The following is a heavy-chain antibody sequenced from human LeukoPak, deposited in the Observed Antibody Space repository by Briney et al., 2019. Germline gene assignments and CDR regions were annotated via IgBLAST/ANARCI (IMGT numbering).Heavy chain of an antibody. CDR2: ISWNNNNM. Sequence: GGSLRLSCTASGFTFDDYAMHWVRQAPGKGLEWVSGISWNNNNMDYADSVKGRFTISRDNAKNSLYLQMNSLRTEDTAFYFCAKDIGCSGGTCYFPNYFDYWGQGTLVTVSS. CDR1: GFTFDDYA. D-gene: IGHD2-15*01. CDR3: AKDIGCSGGTCYFPNYFDY. V-gene: IGHV3-9*01. J-gene: IGHJ4*02.